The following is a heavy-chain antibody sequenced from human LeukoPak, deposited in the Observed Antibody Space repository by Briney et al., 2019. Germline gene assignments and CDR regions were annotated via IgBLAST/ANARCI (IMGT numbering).Heavy chain of an antibody. D-gene: IGHD6-25*01. J-gene: IGHJ4*02. CDR2: IYYSGST. CDR1: GGSINRINYY. Sequence: PSETLSLTCTVSGGSINRINYYWGWIRQPPGKGLEWIGTIYYSGSTYSNPSLKSRVAISVDTSKNQFSLKLSSVTAADTAVYYCARETLGGHIDYWGQGTLVTVSS. V-gene: IGHV4-39*07. CDR3: ARETLGGHIDY.